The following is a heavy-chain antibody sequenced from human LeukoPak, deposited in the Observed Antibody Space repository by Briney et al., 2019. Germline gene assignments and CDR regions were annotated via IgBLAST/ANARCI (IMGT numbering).Heavy chain of an antibody. CDR2: IIPILGIA. D-gene: IGHD1-26*01. CDR1: AGTFSTYA. V-gene: IGHV1-69*04. J-gene: IGHJ4*02. CDR3: ARDYEGYSGSSVLDY. Sequence: ASVTVSCKASAGTFSTYASSWVRHAPGQGLKWMGVIIPILGIASYAQKFQGRVTNTADKSTSTAYMELSSLRSEDTAVYYCARDYEGYSGSSVLDYWGQGTLVTVSS.